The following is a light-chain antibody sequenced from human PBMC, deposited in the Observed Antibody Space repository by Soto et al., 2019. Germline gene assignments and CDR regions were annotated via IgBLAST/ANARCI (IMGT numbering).Light chain of an antibody. CDR3: HTWGTGIHGNVV. Sequence: QLVLTQSPSASASLGASVKLTCTLSSGHSSYAIAWHQQQPEKGPRYLMKLNSDGSHSKGDGIPDRFSGSSSGAERYLTISSLQSEDEADYYCHTWGTGIHGNVVFGGGTQLTVL. J-gene: IGLJ2*01. CDR1: SGHSSYA. V-gene: IGLV4-69*01. CDR2: LNSDGSH.